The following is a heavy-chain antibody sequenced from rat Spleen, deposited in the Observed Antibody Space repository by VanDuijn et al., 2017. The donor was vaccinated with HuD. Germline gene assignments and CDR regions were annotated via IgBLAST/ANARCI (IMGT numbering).Heavy chain of an antibody. J-gene: IGHJ2*01. V-gene: IGHV5S13*01. Sequence: EVQLVESGGDLVQPGGSLKLSCAASGFTFSHYDMAWVRQAPTKGLEWIASISTGGGNTYYRDSVKGRFTISRDDAKNTQYMQMDSLRSEDTDTYFCARSAYFDYWGQGVMVTVSS. CDR1: GFTFSHYD. CDR2: ISTGGGNT. CDR3: ARSAYFDY.